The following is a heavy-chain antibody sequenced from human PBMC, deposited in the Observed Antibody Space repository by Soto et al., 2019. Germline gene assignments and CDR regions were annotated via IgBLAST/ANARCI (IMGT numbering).Heavy chain of an antibody. Sequence: EVQLVESGGGLVKPGGSLRLSCAASGFTFSSYSMNWVRQAPGKGLEWVSSISSSSSYIYYADSVKGRFTISRDNAKNSLYLQMNSLRAEDTAVYYGARDMVRGGMPYPFDPWGQGTLVTVSS. J-gene: IGHJ5*02. D-gene: IGHD3-10*01. CDR1: GFTFSSYS. CDR2: ISSSSSYI. CDR3: ARDMVRGGMPYPFDP. V-gene: IGHV3-21*01.